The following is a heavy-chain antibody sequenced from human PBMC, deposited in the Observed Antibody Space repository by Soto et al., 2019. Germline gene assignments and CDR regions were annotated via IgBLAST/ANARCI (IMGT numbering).Heavy chain of an antibody. CDR2: IIPVLGTT. J-gene: IGHJ6*02. V-gene: IGHV1-69*08. Sequence: QVQLVQSGAEVKKPGSSVKVSCRASGDTFSSYTVNWVRQAPGRGLEWLGGIIPVLGTTDYAQKFKGGVTITADKSTNVVYMELRSMRSEGRDVYYCERRRYCGYDCYHRHYYGMDVWGQGTPVTVAS. CDR3: ERRRYCGYDCYHRHYYGMDV. CDR1: GDTFSSYT. D-gene: IGHD2-21*02.